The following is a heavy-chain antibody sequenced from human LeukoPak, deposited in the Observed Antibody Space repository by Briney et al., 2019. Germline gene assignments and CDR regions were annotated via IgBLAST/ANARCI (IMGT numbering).Heavy chain of an antibody. CDR2: ISGSGGST. V-gene: IGHV3-23*01. Sequence: GGSLRLSCAASGFSFSNYAMSWVRQAPGKGLEWVSAISGSGGSTYYADSVKGRFTISRDNSKNTLYLQMNSLRAEDTAVYYCAKRRYCSGGSCYLDYWGQGTLVTVSS. CDR1: GFSFSNYA. D-gene: IGHD2-15*01. CDR3: AKRRYCSGGSCYLDY. J-gene: IGHJ4*02.